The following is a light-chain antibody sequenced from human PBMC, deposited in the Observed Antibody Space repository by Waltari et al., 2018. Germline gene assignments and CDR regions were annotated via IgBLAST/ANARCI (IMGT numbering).Light chain of an antibody. J-gene: IGKJ5*01. CDR3: HHYYIPPLT. CDR2: WAS. V-gene: IGKV4-1*01. CDR1: QSLLSSSNSKTY. Sequence: DIVLTQSPDSLAVSLGERATINCKSSQSLLSSSNSKTYIGWFQQKPGRPPKLLIDWASARGAGVPDRFSGSGSRTDFTLTISSLQADDVAVYYCHHYYIPPLTFGQGTRLEMK.